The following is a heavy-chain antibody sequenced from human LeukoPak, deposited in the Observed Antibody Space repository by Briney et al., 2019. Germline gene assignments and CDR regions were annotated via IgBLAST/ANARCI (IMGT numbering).Heavy chain of an antibody. D-gene: IGHD3-22*01. J-gene: IGHJ5*02. Sequence: QPAGSPSTSCAASGFTFSSYWMSWVRQAPGKGLEWVAHIKQDGSEKYYVDSVKGRFIISRDNAKNSLCLQMNSLRGEDTAVYYCARYASISGFRWLDPWGQGTLVTVSS. CDR2: IKQDGSEK. CDR1: GFTFSSYW. V-gene: IGHV3-7*01. CDR3: ARYASISGFRWLDP.